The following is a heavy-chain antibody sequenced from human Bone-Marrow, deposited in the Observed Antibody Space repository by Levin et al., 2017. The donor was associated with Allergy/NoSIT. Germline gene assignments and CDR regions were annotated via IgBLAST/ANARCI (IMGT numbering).Heavy chain of an antibody. V-gene: IGHV1-69*06. CDR2: FTPISNSA. CDR3: AREGGVDAGYFFDY. CDR1: GDSFSRFA. Sequence: RASVKVSCTTSGDSFSRFAISWVRQAPGQGLEWMGVFTPISNSAIYAQKFQGRVTIIADRSTTTVYMELSSLRSDDTAVYYCAREGGVDAGYFFDYWGQGTLVTVSS. D-gene: IGHD5-18*01. J-gene: IGHJ4*02.